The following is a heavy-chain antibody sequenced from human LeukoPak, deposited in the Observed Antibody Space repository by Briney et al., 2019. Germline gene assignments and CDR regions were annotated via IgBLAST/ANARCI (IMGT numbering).Heavy chain of an antibody. CDR2: IYYSGNT. J-gene: IGHJ4*02. CDR1: GGSISSSDYY. Sequence: PSDTLSLTCTLSGGSISSSDYYWGWIRQPPGRGLEWIGSIYYSGNTYYNPSLKSRVTISVDTSKNQFSLKLSSVTDADTAVSYCERRRTATVDFDYWGQGTLVTVSS. V-gene: IGHV4-39*01. CDR3: ERRRTATVDFDY. D-gene: IGHD4-23*01.